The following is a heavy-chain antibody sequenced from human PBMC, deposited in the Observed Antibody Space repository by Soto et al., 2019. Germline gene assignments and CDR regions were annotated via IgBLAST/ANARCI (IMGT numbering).Heavy chain of an antibody. CDR2: INAGNGNT. CDR3: ASSSEYPEPHY. CDR1: GYTFTSYA. V-gene: IGHV1-3*01. Sequence: QVQLVQSGAEVKKPGASVKVSCKASGYTFTSYAMHWVRQAPGQRLEWMGWINAGNGNTKYSQKFQGRVTITRDTSASTAYMELSSLRSEDTAVYYCASSSEYPEPHYWGQGTLVTVSS. J-gene: IGHJ4*02.